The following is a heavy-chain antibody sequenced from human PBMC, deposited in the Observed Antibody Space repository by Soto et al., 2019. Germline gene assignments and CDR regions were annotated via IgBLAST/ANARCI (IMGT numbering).Heavy chain of an antibody. D-gene: IGHD6-13*01. CDR1: GFTFSSYA. CDR2: ISYDGSNK. J-gene: IGHJ6*02. V-gene: IGHV3-30-3*01. CDR3: ARQYSSSWLTYYYYGMDV. Sequence: GGSLRLSCVASGFTFSSYAMHWVRQAPGKGLEWVAVISYDGSNKYYADSVKGRFTISRDNSKNTLYLQMNSLRAEDTAVYYCARQYSSSWLTYYYYGMDVWGQGTTVTVSS.